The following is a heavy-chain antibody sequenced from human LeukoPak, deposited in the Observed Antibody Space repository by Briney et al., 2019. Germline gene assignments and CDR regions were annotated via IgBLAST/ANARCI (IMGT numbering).Heavy chain of an antibody. J-gene: IGHJ4*02. CDR3: ARESYGDYTFDY. CDR1: GFTFSSYG. CDR2: IRYDGSIK. D-gene: IGHD4-17*01. Sequence: GGSLRLSCAASGFTFSSYGMHWVRQAPGKGLEWVTFIRYDGSIKYYADSVKGRFTISRDNSKNTLYLQMNSLRAEDTAVYYCARESYGDYTFDYWGQGTLVTVSS. V-gene: IGHV3-30*02.